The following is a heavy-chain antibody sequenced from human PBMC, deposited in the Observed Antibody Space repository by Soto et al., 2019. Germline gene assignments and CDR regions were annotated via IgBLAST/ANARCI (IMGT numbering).Heavy chain of an antibody. V-gene: IGHV4-59*01. CDR3: ARGYYDSRGQSTTFDI. CDR2: VYYSGST. D-gene: IGHD3-22*01. CDR1: GASISSSY. Sequence: SETLSLTCTVSGASISSSYWSWIRQSPGKGLEWIGYVYYSGSTNYNPSLKSRVTISVDTSKNQFSLKLSSVTAADTAVYYCARGYYDSRGQSTTFDICGQGPIVTVSS. J-gene: IGHJ3*02.